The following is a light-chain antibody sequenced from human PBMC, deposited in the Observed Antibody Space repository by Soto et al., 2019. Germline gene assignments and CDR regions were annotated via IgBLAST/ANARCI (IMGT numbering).Light chain of an antibody. CDR1: QSVSNSY. J-gene: IGKJ1*01. Sequence: EIVLTQSPGTLSLSPGERATLSCRASQSVSNSYLAWYQQKPGQAPRLLIFGASSRATGIPDRFTGSGSGTDFTLTVGRLEPEDFALYYCQRYGSSPRTFGQGTKVDIK. CDR3: QRYGSSPRT. V-gene: IGKV3-20*01. CDR2: GAS.